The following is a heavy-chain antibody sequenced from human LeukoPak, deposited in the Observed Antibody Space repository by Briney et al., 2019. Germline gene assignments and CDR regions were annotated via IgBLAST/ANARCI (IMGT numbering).Heavy chain of an antibody. CDR1: GFTFSSFW. Sequence: PGGSLRLSCAASGFTFSSFWMSWVRQAPGKGLEWVANIKEDGSEKYYVDSVKGRFTISRDTSKNTLYLQMNSLRAEDTAVFYCAKECSGGGCYDYWGQGTLVTVSS. V-gene: IGHV3-7*01. D-gene: IGHD2-15*01. CDR3: AKECSGGGCYDY. J-gene: IGHJ4*02. CDR2: IKEDGSEK.